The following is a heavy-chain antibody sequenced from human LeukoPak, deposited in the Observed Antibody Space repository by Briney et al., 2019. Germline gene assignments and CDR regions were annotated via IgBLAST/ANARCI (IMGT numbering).Heavy chain of an antibody. CDR1: GGSISSNY. D-gene: IGHD2-2*01. V-gene: IGHV4-59*12. CDR2: IYYSGRT. Sequence: SETLSLTCSVSGGSISSNYWNWIRQSPGKGLEWIGYIYYSGRTNYNPSLKSRITMLVDTSKNQFSLKLSSVTAADTAVYYCARVDCSSTSCQVDYWGQGTLVTVSS. CDR3: ARVDCSSTSCQVDY. J-gene: IGHJ4*02.